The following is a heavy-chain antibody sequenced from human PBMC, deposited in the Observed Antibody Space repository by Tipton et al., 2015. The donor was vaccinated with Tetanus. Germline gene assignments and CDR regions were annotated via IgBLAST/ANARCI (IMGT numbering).Heavy chain of an antibody. J-gene: IGHJ4*02. V-gene: IGHV4-61*08. CDR3: ARANNAFPKKGPFDS. Sequence: TLSLTCTVSGGSVSSDGSYWSWIRQPPGKGLEWIAYVDYSGSTNFNPSLKSRLIISIDTSKNQFSLRLTSMTAADTAVYYCARANNAFPKKGPFDSWGQGSLVIVSS. D-gene: IGHD3-3*02. CDR1: GGSVSSDGSY. CDR2: VDYSGST.